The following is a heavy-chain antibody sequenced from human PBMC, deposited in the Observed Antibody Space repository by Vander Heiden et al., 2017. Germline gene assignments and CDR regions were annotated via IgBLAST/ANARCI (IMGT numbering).Heavy chain of an antibody. D-gene: IGHD1-26*01. CDR1: GFTFITCS. CDR3: AMVKAGAAVGYYFDF. J-gene: IGHJ4*02. V-gene: IGHV3-48*02. CDR2: ISSSGSTK. Sequence: EEQLVESAGGLVQPGGSLSLPCAASGFTFITCSMAWVRQAPGKGLEWVSYISSSGSTKHYADSVKGRLTISRDNAKNSLYIQVSRLREEETAVYYCAMVKAGAAVGYYFDFWGQGTLVTVSS.